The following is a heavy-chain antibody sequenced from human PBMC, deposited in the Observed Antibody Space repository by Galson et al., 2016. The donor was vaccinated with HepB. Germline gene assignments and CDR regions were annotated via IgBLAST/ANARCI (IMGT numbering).Heavy chain of an antibody. CDR1: GFTISNNG. Sequence: SLRLSCAASGFTISNNGMHWVRQAPGKGLEWVAVITYGGGNKHYADSGKGRFTISRDDSRNTLYLEINSLRAEDTAVYYCAREQGYGGYRTADFWGQGTLVTVSS. D-gene: IGHD4-17*01. J-gene: IGHJ4*02. CDR2: ITYGGGNK. CDR3: AREQGYGGYRTADF. V-gene: IGHV3-33*05.